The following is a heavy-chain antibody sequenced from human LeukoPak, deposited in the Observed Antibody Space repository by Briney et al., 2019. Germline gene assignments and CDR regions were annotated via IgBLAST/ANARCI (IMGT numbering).Heavy chain of an antibody. CDR1: GGTFRRYA. D-gene: IGHD1-26*01. V-gene: IGHV1-69*13. CDR3: ATWEWELLRNWFDP. CDR2: INPIFGTA. Sequence: ASVKVSCKASGGTFRRYAISWVRQAPGQGLEWMGGINPIFGTANYAQKFQGRVTITADESTSTAYMELSSLRSEDTAVYYCATWEWELLRNWFDPLGPGNPGHRLL. J-gene: IGHJ5*02.